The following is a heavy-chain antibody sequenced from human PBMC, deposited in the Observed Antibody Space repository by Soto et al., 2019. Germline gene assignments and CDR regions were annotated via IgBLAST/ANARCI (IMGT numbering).Heavy chain of an antibody. Sequence: GGSLRLSCAASGFTFSNYGMHWVRQAPGKGLEWVAVIWYDGSYKYYADSVKGRFTISRDNSRTTLYLQMNSLRAEDTAVYYCAKDEGRYTYGLRDCWGQGTLVTVSS. CDR2: IWYDGSYK. CDR3: AKDEGRYTYGLRDC. J-gene: IGHJ4*02. CDR1: GFTFSNYG. D-gene: IGHD5-18*01. V-gene: IGHV3-33*06.